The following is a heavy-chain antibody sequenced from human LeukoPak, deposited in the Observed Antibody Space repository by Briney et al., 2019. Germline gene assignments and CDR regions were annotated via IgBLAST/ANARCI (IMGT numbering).Heavy chain of an antibody. CDR2: INPNSGGT. V-gene: IGHV1-2*02. D-gene: IGHD6-19*01. J-gene: IGHJ3*02. Sequence: GASVKVSCKASGYTFTGYYMHWVRQAPGQGLEWMGWINPNSGGTNYAQKFQGRVTMTRDTSISTAYMELSRLRSDDTAVYYCARDQSVAVPPTNGFDIWGQGTVVTVSS. CDR1: GYTFTGYY. CDR3: ARDQSVAVPPTNGFDI.